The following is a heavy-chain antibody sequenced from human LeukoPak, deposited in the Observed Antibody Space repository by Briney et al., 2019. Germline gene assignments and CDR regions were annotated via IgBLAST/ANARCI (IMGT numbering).Heavy chain of an antibody. Sequence: GGSLRLSCAASGFTFSSYSVNWVRQAPGKGLEWVSSISSSNSYIYYADSVKGRFTISRDNAKNSLYLQMNSLRAEDTAVYYCARNPAKVFPAVYWGQGTLVTVSS. J-gene: IGHJ4*02. V-gene: IGHV3-21*01. CDR2: ISSSNSYI. CDR3: ARNPAKVFPAVY. CDR1: GFTFSSYS. D-gene: IGHD2-2*01.